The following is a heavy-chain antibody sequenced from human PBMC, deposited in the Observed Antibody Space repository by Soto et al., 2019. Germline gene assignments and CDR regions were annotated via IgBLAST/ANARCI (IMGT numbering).Heavy chain of an antibody. CDR3: ASATSIAVAGKET. Sequence: QVQLVQSGGEVKKPGASVKVSCKASGDTVTKYGISWVRQAPGQGLEWLGCISFYNGHTNYALKFQDRFTFTTDTSTSTASMELRSLTAADTAVYYCASATSIAVAGKETWGQGTLVTVSS. V-gene: IGHV1-18*01. CDR1: GDTVTKYG. CDR2: ISFYNGHT. D-gene: IGHD6-19*01. J-gene: IGHJ4*02.